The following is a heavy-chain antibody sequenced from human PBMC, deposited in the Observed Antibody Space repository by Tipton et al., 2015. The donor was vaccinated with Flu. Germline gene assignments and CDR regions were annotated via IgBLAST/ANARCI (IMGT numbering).Heavy chain of an antibody. Sequence: SLRLSCAASGFPFNYFGMNWVRLAPGKGLEWVAFISSSGSHTDYADSVRGRFTISRDDAKNSLYLQTSSLRVEDTAVYFCAREWADYYDRREGDFLYIWGQGTMVTVSS. CDR1: GFPFNYFG. D-gene: IGHD3-22*01. CDR2: ISSSGSHT. J-gene: IGHJ3*02. V-gene: IGHV3-21*01. CDR3: AREWADYYDRREGDFLYI.